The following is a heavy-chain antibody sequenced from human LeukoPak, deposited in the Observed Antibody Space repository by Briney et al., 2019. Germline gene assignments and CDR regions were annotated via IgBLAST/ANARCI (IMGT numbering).Heavy chain of an antibody. D-gene: IGHD3-16*02. V-gene: IGHV3-30*18. CDR1: GFTFSSCG. Sequence: GGSLRLFCAASGFTFSSCGMHWVRQAPGKGLEWVATISYDGSNNYYADSVKGRFTISRDNSKNTLYLEMNSLRAEDTAVYYCAKENDYVWGSYRSFDYWGQGTPVTVSS. CDR3: AKENDYVWGSYRSFDY. J-gene: IGHJ4*02. CDR2: ISYDGSNN.